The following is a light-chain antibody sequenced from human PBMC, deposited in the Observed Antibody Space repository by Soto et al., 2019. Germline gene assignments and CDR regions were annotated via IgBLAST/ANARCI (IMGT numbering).Light chain of an antibody. J-gene: IGLJ2*01. CDR1: NSNNGNNY. CDR2: DNN. CDR3: GTWDSSLSGVV. Sequence: QSVLTQPPSVSAAPGQKVTISCSGYNSNNGNNYVSWYQQLPGTAPKLLIYDNNKRPSGIPDRFSGSKSGTSATLGITGLQTGHEADYYCGTWDSSLSGVVFGGGTKLTVL. V-gene: IGLV1-51*01.